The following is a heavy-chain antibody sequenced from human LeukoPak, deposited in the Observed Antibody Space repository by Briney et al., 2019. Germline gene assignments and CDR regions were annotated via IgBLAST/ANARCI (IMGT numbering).Heavy chain of an antibody. D-gene: IGHD3-22*01. CDR2: IYSDGTT. CDR3: GRDTRSYDTSGYYYFDY. V-gene: IGHV4-59*01. J-gene: IGHJ4*02. CDR1: GASTTSYY. Sequence: PSETLSLTCSVSGASTTSYYWNWIRQAPGKGLEWIGYIYSDGTTSYSPSLRSRVTISIDTSRNQFSLKLSSVTAADAAVYYCGRDTRSYDTSGYYYFDYWGQGALVTVSS.